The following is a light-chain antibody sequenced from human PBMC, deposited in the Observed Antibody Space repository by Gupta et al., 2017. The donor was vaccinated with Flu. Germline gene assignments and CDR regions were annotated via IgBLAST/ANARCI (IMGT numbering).Light chain of an antibody. CDR1: ALPNQY. J-gene: IGLJ1*01. CDR3: QSADSRSAYYV. Sequence: GQTARITCSGDALPNQYAYWYQQKPGQAPVLLIYNDTKRPSGVPERFSASHSGTTVTLTICGVQAEDEAEYYCQSADSRSAYYVFGTGTTVTVL. V-gene: IGLV3-25*03. CDR2: NDT.